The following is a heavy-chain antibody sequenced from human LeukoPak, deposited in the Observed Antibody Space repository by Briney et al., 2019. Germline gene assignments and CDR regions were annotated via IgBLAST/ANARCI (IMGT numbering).Heavy chain of an antibody. V-gene: IGHV4-38-2*02. CDR3: ARDYYGPYYFDY. CDR2: IYHSGNT. D-gene: IGHD3-22*01. CDR1: GYSISSGYY. Sequence: SETLSLTCTVSGYSISSGYYWGWIRQPPGKGLEWIGSIYHSGNTYYNPSLKSRVSISVDTSKNQFSLQLTSVTAADTAVYFCARDYYGPYYFDYWGQGTLVTVSS. J-gene: IGHJ4*02.